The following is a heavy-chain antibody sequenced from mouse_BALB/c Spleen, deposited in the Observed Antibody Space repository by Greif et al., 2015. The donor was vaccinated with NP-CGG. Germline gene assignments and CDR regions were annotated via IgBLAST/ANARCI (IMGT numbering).Heavy chain of an antibody. V-gene: IGHV1-9*01. Sequence: VQGVESGAELMKPGASVKISCKATGYTFSSYWIEWVKQRPGHGLEWIGEILPGSGSTNYNEKFKGKATFTADTSSNTAYMQLSSLTSEDSAVYYCARRTARATAWFAYWGQGTLVTVSA. CDR1: GYTFSSYW. J-gene: IGHJ3*01. D-gene: IGHD3-2*01. CDR3: ARRTARATAWFAY. CDR2: ILPGSGST.